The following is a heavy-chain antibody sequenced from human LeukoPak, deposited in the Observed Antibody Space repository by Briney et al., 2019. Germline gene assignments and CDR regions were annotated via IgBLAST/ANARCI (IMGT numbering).Heavy chain of an antibody. J-gene: IGHJ4*02. V-gene: IGHV4-34*01. D-gene: IGHD5-18*01. CDR1: GGSFSGYY. Sequence: SETLSLTCAVYGGSFSGYYWSWIRQPPGKGLEWIGEINHSGSTNYNPSLKSRVTISVDTSKNQFSLKLSSVTAADTAVYYCARIGYQDLGYWGQGTLVTVSS. CDR2: INHSGST. CDR3: ARIGYQDLGY.